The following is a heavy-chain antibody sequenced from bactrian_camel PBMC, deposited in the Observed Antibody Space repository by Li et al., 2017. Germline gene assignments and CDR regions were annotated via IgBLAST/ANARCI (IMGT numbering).Heavy chain of an antibody. CDR1: RYTYSRSSRYY. D-gene: IGHD1*01. CDR3: AADQQPCGWRSLPASEYDY. CDR2: IDSDGRP. V-gene: IGHV3S9*01. Sequence: HVQLVESGGGSVQPGGSLRLSCAVSRYTYSRSSRYYMGWFRQVPGKEREGVARIDSDGRPNYTDSVKGRFTISQDNAKNTVYLQMNSLQSEDTAVYYCAADQQPCGWRSLPASEYDYWGQGTQVTVS. J-gene: IGHJ4*01.